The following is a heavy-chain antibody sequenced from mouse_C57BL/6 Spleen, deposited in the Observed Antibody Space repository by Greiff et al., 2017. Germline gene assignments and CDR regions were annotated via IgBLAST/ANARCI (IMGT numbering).Heavy chain of an antibody. J-gene: IGHJ2*01. Sequence: EVQLKESGAELVRPGASVKLSCTASGFNIQDYYMHWVKQRPEQGLEWIGRIDPEDGDTEYAPKFQGKATMTADTSSNTAYLQLSSLTAEDTAFYYCTTWPYGSTYDIDYWGQGTTLTVSS. D-gene: IGHD1-1*01. V-gene: IGHV14-1*01. CDR2: IDPEDGDT. CDR1: GFNIQDYY. CDR3: TTWPYGSTYDIDY.